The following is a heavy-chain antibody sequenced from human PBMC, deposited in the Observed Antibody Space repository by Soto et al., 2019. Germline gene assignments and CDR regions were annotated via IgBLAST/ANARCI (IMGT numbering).Heavy chain of an antibody. Sequence: QVQLVQSGAEVKKPGASVKVSCKASGYTFTSYDIIWVRQATGQGLEWMGWMNPSTGNTDSAEKLQGRLTMTRDTSISTVYMGLGRLAFEEPAVYYWARGRLIGGGGFDPLGQGNLVNGSS. CDR1: GYTFTSYD. D-gene: IGHD3-16*01. CDR2: MNPSTGNT. CDR3: ARGRLIGGGGFDP. V-gene: IGHV1-8*01. J-gene: IGHJ5*01.